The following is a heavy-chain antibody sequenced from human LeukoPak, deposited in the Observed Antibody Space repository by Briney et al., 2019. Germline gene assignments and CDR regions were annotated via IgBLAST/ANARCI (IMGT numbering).Heavy chain of an antibody. CDR2: IYYSGST. CDR1: GGSISSYY. D-gene: IGHD3-16*02. Sequence: SETLSLTCTVSGGSISSYYWSWIRQPPGKGLEWIGYIYYSGSTNYNPSLKSRVTISVDTSKNQFSLKLSSVTAADTAVYYCARLPAGLRLGELSGYGMGVWGQGTTVTVSS. CDR3: ARLPAGLRLGELSGYGMGV. J-gene: IGHJ6*02. V-gene: IGHV4-59*08.